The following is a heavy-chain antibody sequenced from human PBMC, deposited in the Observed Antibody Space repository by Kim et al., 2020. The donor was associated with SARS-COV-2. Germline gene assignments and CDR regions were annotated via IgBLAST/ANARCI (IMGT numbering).Heavy chain of an antibody. CDR1: GFTFSSYA. J-gene: IGHJ6*02. CDR3: ARDLRYYVILTGYLHELGKPRYYYYGMDV. CDR2: ISYDGSNK. D-gene: IGHD3-9*01. V-gene: IGHV3-30-3*01. Sequence: GGSLRLSCAASGFTFSSYAMHWVRQAPGKGLEWVAVISYDGSNKYYADSVKGRFTISRDNSKNTLYLQMNSLRAEDTAVYYCARDLRYYVILTGYLHELGKPRYYYYGMDVWGQGTTVTVSS.